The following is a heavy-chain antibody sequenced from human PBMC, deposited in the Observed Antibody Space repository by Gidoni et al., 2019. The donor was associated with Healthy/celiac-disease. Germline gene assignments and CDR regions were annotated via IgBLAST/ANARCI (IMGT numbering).Heavy chain of an antibody. CDR2: IKSKTDGGTT. V-gene: IGHV3-15*07. Sequence: EVQLVESGGGLVKPGGSLRLSCAASGFTFSTAWMNWVRQAPGKGLEWVGRIKSKTDGGTTDYAAPVKGRFTISRDDSKNTLYLQMNSLKTEDTAVYYCTTGFIAAAGENYWGQGTLVTVSS. CDR3: TTGFIAAAGENY. CDR1: GFTFSTAW. J-gene: IGHJ4*02. D-gene: IGHD6-13*01.